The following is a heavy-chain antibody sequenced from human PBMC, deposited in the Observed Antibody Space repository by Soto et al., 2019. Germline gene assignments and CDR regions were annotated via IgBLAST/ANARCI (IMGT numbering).Heavy chain of an antibody. CDR3: ARVAHSYDSSGFFHY. J-gene: IGHJ4*02. V-gene: IGHV4-38-2*01. CDR2: IYHSGST. Sequence: PSVTLSLTGAVSGYALSSGYCWGWFRQPPGKGLEWIGSIYHSGSTYYNPSLKSRVTISVDSSKSQFSLKLSSVTAAQTAVYHCARVAHSYDSSGFFHYCGQGTLVTVSS. CDR1: GYALSSGYC. D-gene: IGHD3-22*01.